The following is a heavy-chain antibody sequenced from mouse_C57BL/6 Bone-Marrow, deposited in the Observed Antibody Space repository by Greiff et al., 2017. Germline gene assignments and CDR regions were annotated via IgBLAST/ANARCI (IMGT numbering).Heavy chain of an antibody. CDR2: IYPGDGDT. CDR3: ASNYDFAY. J-gene: IGHJ3*01. CDR1: GYAFSSSW. V-gene: IGHV1-82*01. D-gene: IGHD1-1*01. Sequence: VQLQQSGPELVKPGASVKISCKASGYAFSSSWMNWVEQRPGKGLEWIGRIYPGDGDTNYNGKFKGKATLTADKSSSTAYMQLSSLTSEDSAVYFCASNYDFAYWGQGTLVTVSA.